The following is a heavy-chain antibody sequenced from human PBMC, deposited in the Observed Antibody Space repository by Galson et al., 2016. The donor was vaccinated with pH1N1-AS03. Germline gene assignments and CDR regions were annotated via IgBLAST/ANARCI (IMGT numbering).Heavy chain of an antibody. D-gene: IGHD1-26*01. Sequence: SVKVSCKASGYTFSNYYVHWVRQAPVQELEWMGWINPSSGGTKYAQKFQGRVTMTRDTSISTAFMELSRLTSDDTAVYFCARGGGSSLDYWGQGTLVPVSS. V-gene: IGHV1-2*02. CDR1: GYTFSNYY. CDR3: ARGGGSSLDY. J-gene: IGHJ4*02. CDR2: INPSSGGT.